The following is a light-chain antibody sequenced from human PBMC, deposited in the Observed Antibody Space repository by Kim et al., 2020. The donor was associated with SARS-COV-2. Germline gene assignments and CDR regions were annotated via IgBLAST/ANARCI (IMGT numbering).Light chain of an antibody. J-gene: IGLJ2*01. V-gene: IGLV2-14*04. CDR1: SRDVGGYNY. Sequence: GQSITISCTGTSRDVGGYNYVSWYQQHPGKAPKLMIYDVSERPSGVSNRFSGSRSGNTASLTISGLQAEDEADYFCSSYTSSNSVVFGGGTQLTVL. CDR3: SSYTSSNSVV. CDR2: DVS.